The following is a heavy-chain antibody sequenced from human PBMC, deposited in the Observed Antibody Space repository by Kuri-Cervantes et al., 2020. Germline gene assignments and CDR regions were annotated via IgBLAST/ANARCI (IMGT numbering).Heavy chain of an antibody. CDR1: GFTFSSYA. D-gene: IGHD6-13*01. CDR2: ISYDGSNK. Sequence: GESLKISCAASGFTFSSYAMYWVRQAPGKGLEWVAVISYDGSNKYYADSVKGRFTISRDNAKNSLYLQMNSLRAEDTAVYYCAGSSWSHDAFDIWGQGTMVTVSS. V-gene: IGHV3-30-3*01. J-gene: IGHJ3*02. CDR3: AGSSWSHDAFDI.